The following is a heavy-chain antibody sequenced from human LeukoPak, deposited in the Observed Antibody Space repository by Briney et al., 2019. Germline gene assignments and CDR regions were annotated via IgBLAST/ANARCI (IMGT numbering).Heavy chain of an antibody. J-gene: IGHJ3*02. CDR2: IYYSGST. Sequence: SETLSLTCTVSGASITSGGYYWTWIRQHPGKGLECIGHIYYSGSTYYNPSLRSRAIISLDTSKNQFSLTVSSVTAADTAVYYCANRYSYGPDAFDIWGQGTMVTVSS. V-gene: IGHV4-31*03. CDR1: GASITSGGYY. CDR3: ANRYSYGPDAFDI. D-gene: IGHD5-18*01.